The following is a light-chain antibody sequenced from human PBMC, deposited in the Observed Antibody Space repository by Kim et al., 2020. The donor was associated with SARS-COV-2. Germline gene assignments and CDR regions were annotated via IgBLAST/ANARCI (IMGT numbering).Light chain of an antibody. CDR2: DAS. V-gene: IGKV3D-15*01. CDR3: QQYYTWSALT. CDR1: QSVRSS. J-gene: IGKJ4*01. Sequence: SPGERATLSCRASQSVRSSLAWYQQRPGQAPRLLIYDASIRATGVPARFTCSGSGTEFTLTISSLHSEDFAVYFCQQYYTWSALTFGGGTKVDIK.